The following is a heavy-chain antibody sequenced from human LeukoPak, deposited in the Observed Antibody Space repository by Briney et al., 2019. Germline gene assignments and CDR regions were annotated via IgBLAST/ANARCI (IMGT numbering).Heavy chain of an antibody. CDR2: IYYSGNT. Sequence: SETLSLTCTVSGGYISSYYWSWIWQPPGKGLEWIGYIYYSGNTNYNPSLKSRVTISVDTSRNQFSLKLSSVTAADTAVYFCARATRWGGMDVWGKGTTVTVSS. D-gene: IGHD3-16*01. CDR1: GGYISSYY. V-gene: IGHV4-59*01. CDR3: ARATRWGGMDV. J-gene: IGHJ6*03.